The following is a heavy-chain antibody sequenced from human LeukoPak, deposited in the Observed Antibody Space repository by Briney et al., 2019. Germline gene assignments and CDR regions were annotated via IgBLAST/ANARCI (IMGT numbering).Heavy chain of an antibody. CDR2: IYYSGST. J-gene: IGHJ4*02. V-gene: IGHV4-59*08. CDR3: ARYGFTGGYYFLDY. Sequence: SETLSLTCTVSGGSISSYYWSWIRQPPGRGLEWIGYIYYSGSTNYNPSLKSRVTISEDTSKNQFSLKLSSVTAADTAVYYCARYGFTGGYYFLDYWGQGTLVTVSS. D-gene: IGHD3-22*01. CDR1: GGSISSYY.